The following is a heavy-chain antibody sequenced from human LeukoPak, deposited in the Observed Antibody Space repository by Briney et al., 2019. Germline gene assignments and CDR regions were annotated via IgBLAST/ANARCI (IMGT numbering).Heavy chain of an antibody. D-gene: IGHD3-22*01. CDR3: ARVAWLWSTEDAFDI. V-gene: IGHV1-2*02. CDR1: GYTFTGYY. CDR2: INPNSGGT. Sequence: ASVKVSCKASGYTFTGYYMHWVRQAPGQGLEWMGWINPNSGGTNNAQKFQGRVTMTRDTSISTAYMELSRLRLDDTAVYYCARVAWLWSTEDAFDIWGQGTMVTVSS. J-gene: IGHJ3*02.